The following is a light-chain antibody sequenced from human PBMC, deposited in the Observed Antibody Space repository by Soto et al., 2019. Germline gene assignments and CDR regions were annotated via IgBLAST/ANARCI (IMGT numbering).Light chain of an antibody. J-gene: IGKJ1*01. V-gene: IGKV1-12*01. Sequence: DIQMTHSPSSVSASVGDRVTITCRASQGISTWLTWYQQKPGKAPKPLIYATSNLQSGVPSRFSGSGSGTDFSLTISSLQPEDFASYYCQQTNSFPQTFGQGTTVEIK. CDR3: QQTNSFPQT. CDR2: ATS. CDR1: QGISTW.